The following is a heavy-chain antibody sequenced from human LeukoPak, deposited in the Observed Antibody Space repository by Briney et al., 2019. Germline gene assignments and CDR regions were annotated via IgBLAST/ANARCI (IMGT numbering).Heavy chain of an antibody. CDR1: GGSISSYY. Sequence: SETLSLTGTVSGGSISSYYWSWIRQPPGKGLEWIGYIYYSGSTNYNPSLKSRVTISVDTSKNQFSLKLSSVTAADTAVYYCARAKGPTVVPAAIGRFYYYYGMDVWGQGTTVTVSS. V-gene: IGHV4-59*01. J-gene: IGHJ6*02. CDR3: ARAKGPTVVPAAIGRFYYYYGMDV. D-gene: IGHD2-2*02. CDR2: IYYSGST.